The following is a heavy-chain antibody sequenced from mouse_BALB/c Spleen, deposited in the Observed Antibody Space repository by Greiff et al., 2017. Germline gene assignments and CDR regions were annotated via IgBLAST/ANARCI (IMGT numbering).Heavy chain of an antibody. Sequence: VQLQQSGPGLVRPGVSVKISCKGSGYTFTGYAMHWVKQSPAKSLEWIGDISTYYGNTNYNQKFKGKATITVDKSSSTPYMELARLTSEDSAIYYCARDGNYDYYAMDYWGQGTSVTVSS. V-gene: IGHV1S137*01. CDR1: GYTFTGYA. D-gene: IGHD2-1*01. CDR3: ARDGNYDYYAMDY. J-gene: IGHJ4*01. CDR2: ISTYYGNT.